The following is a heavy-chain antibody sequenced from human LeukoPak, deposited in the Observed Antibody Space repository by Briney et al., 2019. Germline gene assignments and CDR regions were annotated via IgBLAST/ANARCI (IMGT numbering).Heavy chain of an antibody. V-gene: IGHV3-33*01. D-gene: IGHD1-7*01. Sequence: GGSLRLSCAGSGFTFSNYGMHRVRQAPGKELEWVAVIWYEGTNKYYADSVKGRFTISRDNSKNTLYLQMDSLRAEDTAMYYCARQGGLGNYATGSWFDPWGQGTLVTVSS. CDR2: IWYEGTNK. CDR3: ARQGGLGNYATGSWFDP. CDR1: GFTFSNYG. J-gene: IGHJ5*02.